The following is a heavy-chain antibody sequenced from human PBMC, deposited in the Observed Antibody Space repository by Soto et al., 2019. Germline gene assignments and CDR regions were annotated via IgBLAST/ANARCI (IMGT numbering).Heavy chain of an antibody. V-gene: IGHV4-4*07. CDR2: IYSSGRT. Sequence: SETLSLTCAVSGGSTSGNYWSWIRQPAGKGLEWIGRIYSSGRTHYNPSLKSRVTMSVSTNHFSLKLNSVTAADTAVYYCARDFDVNTALDYWYFDLWGRGTLVTVSS. CDR1: GGSTSGNY. CDR3: ARDFDVNTALDYWYFDL. J-gene: IGHJ2*01. D-gene: IGHD5-18*01.